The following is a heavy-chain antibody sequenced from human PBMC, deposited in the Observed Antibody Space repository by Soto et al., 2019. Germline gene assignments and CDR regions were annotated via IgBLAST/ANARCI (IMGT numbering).Heavy chain of an antibody. V-gene: IGHV4-61*01. CDR3: AREEKQWSRYGGDFDY. CDR1: DGSVNTGNYY. J-gene: IGHJ4*02. Sequence: QVQLQESGPGLVKPSETLSLTCSVSDGSVNTGNYYWSWIRQPPGKGLEWIGQIYYIGTTNYNPSLKCRVTISVDTSKNQFSLTVTSVTAADTAVYFCAREEKQWSRYGGDFDYWGQGILVTVSS. CDR2: IYYIGTT. D-gene: IGHD6-19*01.